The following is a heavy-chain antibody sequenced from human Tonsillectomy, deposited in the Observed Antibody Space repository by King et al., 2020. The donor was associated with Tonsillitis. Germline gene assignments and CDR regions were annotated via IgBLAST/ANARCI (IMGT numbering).Heavy chain of an antibody. CDR2: IRFDGSYK. V-gene: IGHV3-30*02. J-gene: IGHJ4*02. Sequence: VQLVESGGGVVQPGGSLRLSCAASGFTFSGYGMHWVRQAPGKGLEWVSFIRFDGSYKCYADSVKDRFTISRDNSKNTLYLQMNSLRVEDTAVYYCAKGPQGRGDYWGQGALVTVSS. CDR1: GFTFSGYG. CDR3: AKGPQGRGDY.